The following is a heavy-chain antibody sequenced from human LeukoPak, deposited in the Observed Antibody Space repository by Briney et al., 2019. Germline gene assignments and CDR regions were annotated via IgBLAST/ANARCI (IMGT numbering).Heavy chain of an antibody. CDR1: GDSISSTNW. Sequence: KPSGTLSLTCAVSGDSISSTNWWSWVRQPPGWGLEWIGEINHSGSTNYNPSLKSRVTISVDTSKNQFSLKLSSVTAADTAVYYCARGPGGSYHRLDYWGQGTLVTVSS. V-gene: IGHV4-4*02. J-gene: IGHJ4*02. D-gene: IGHD1-26*01. CDR3: ARGPGGSYHRLDY. CDR2: INHSGST.